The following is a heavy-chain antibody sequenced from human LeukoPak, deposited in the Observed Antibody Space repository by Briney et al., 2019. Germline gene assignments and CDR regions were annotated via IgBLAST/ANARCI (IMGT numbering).Heavy chain of an antibody. V-gene: IGHV3-11*01. Sequence: GGSLRLSCAASGFAVSDYYMIWVRQAPGKGLEWLSYISSRDDVIYYAASVKGRFTISLDHAKNSLNLQLNSLRAEDTAIYYCAREQWFRWDYWGQGILVTVSS. CDR1: GFAVSDYY. J-gene: IGHJ4*02. CDR3: AREQWFRWDY. D-gene: IGHD3-22*01. CDR2: ISSRDDVI.